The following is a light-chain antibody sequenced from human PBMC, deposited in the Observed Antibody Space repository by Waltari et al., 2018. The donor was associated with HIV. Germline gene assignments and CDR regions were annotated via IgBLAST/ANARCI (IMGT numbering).Light chain of an antibody. Sequence: DIQMTQSPSSVSASVGNRVTITCRASHNITIYLNWHQQKPGKAPKLLVYGASSLQRGVPSRFSGAGSGTHFTLTITGLQPDDFGTYYCQQTYSPSHITFGGGTK. CDR2: GAS. J-gene: IGKJ4*01. CDR3: QQTYSPSHIT. CDR1: HNITIY. V-gene: IGKV1-39*01.